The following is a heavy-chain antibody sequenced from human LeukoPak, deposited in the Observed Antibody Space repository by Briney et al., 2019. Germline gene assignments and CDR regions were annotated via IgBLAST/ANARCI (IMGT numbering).Heavy chain of an antibody. Sequence: GGSLRLSCAAPGFTFSSYGMSWVRQAPGKGLEWVANIKQDGSEKHYVDSVKGRFTISRDKAKNSLYLQMNSLRAEDTAVYFCARPLRPTDAFDICGQGTMVTVSS. CDR2: IKQDGSEK. J-gene: IGHJ3*02. CDR3: ARPLRPTDAFDI. V-gene: IGHV3-7*01. CDR1: GFTFSSYG.